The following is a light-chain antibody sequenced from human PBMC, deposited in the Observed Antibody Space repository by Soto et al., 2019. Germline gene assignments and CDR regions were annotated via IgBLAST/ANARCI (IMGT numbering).Light chain of an antibody. CDR1: SSDVGGYNY. CDR3: SSYAGSSNV. J-gene: IGLJ1*01. CDR2: EVN. Sequence: QSALPQPPSASGSPGQSVAISCTGTSSDVGGYNYVSWYQQQPGKAPKLMIYEVNKRPSGVPDRISGSKSGNTASLTVSGIQAEDEADYYCSSYAGSSNVFGTGTKLTVL. V-gene: IGLV2-8*01.